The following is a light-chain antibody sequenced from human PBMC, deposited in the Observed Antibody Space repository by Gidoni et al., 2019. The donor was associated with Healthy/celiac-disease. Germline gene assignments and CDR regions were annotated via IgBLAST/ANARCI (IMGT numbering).Light chain of an antibody. CDR2: AAS. Sequence: DIQMAESPASLSASVAYGVTITCRASQSISSYLNWYQQKPGKAPKLLIYAASSLQSGVPSRFSGSGSGTDFTLTISSVQPEDFATYYCQQSYRTPLTFGGGTKVEIK. J-gene: IGKJ4*01. CDR1: QSISSY. V-gene: IGKV1-39*01. CDR3: QQSYRTPLT.